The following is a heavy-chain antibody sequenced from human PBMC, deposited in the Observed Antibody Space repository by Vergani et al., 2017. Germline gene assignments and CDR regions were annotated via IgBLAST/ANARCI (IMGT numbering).Heavy chain of an antibody. Sequence: QVQLVESGGGEVQPGRSLRLSCSAAGFPFSDYGVHWVRQAPGRGLEWVSVISYEGNKKNYADSVKGRFTISRDNSKNTLYLEMNALRAEDTAVYYCARDFLTRVTTLDYYYMGVWGKGTLVTVSS. D-gene: IGHD1-1*01. CDR1: GFPFSDYG. CDR2: ISYEGNKK. CDR3: ARDFLTRVTTLDYYYMGV. J-gene: IGHJ6*03. V-gene: IGHV3-30*03.